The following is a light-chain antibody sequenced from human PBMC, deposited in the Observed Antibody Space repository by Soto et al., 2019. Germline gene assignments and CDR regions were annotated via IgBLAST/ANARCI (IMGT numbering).Light chain of an antibody. CDR1: SGPSSYA. CDR2: VNSDGSH. Sequence: QLVLTQSPSASASLGASVKLTCTLSSGPSSYAIAWHQQQPQKGPRYLMTVNSDGSHRKGDGIPDRFSGSSSGAERYLTISSLQSQDEADYYCQTWGTGIRVFGGGTKLTVL. V-gene: IGLV4-69*01. CDR3: QTWGTGIRV. J-gene: IGLJ3*02.